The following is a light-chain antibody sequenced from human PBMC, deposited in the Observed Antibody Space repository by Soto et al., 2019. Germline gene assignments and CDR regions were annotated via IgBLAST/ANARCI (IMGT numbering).Light chain of an antibody. CDR1: QSVSTSY. V-gene: IGKV3-20*01. CDR2: GAY. J-gene: IGKJ1*01. CDR3: KQYGNSRGT. Sequence: DIVLTQSPGTPSLSPGDRATLSCRASQSVSTSYLAWYQQKPGQAHRLLIYGAYSRATGIPDRFSGSGSGTDFTLTIRGLEPEDFAVYYCKQYGNSRGTFGQGTKVDIK.